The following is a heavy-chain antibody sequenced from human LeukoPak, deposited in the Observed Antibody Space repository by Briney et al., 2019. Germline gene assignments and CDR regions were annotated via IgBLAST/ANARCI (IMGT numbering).Heavy chain of an antibody. D-gene: IGHD4-11*01. CDR3: ARVDCSNPSY. CDR2: IYYSGST. CDR1: RGSISGYY. J-gene: IGHJ4*02. V-gene: IGHV4-59*01. Sequence: SETLSLTCTVSRGSISGYYWSWIRQPPGKGLEWIGYIYYSGSTNYNPSLKSRVTISIDTSKKQFSLKLSSVTAADTAVYYCARVDCSNPSYWGQGTLVTVSS.